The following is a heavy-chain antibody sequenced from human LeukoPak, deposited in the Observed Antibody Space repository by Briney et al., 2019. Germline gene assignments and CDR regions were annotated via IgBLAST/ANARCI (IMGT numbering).Heavy chain of an antibody. Sequence: GASVKVSCKASGYTFTSYYMHWVRQAPGQGLEWMGIINPSGGSTSYAQKFQGRVTMTRDTSMNTAYMELSRLRSDDTAVYYCARGVYCTTTNCRMSDFWGQGTLVTVSS. V-gene: IGHV1-46*01. D-gene: IGHD2-2*01. CDR2: INPSGGST. CDR3: ARGVYCTTTNCRMSDF. J-gene: IGHJ4*02. CDR1: GYTFTSYY.